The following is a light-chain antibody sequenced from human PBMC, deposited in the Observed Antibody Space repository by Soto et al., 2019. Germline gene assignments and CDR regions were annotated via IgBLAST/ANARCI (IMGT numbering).Light chain of an antibody. Sequence: EIVLTQSPATLSLSPGERATLSCRASQSVSGYLAWYQQKPGQAPRLLIYDASKRAAGIPARFSGSGSRRDFSLTISGLEPEDFATYYCQHYNSYSEAFGQGTKVELK. J-gene: IGKJ1*01. CDR1: QSVSGY. CDR3: QHYNSYSEA. CDR2: DAS. V-gene: IGKV3-11*02.